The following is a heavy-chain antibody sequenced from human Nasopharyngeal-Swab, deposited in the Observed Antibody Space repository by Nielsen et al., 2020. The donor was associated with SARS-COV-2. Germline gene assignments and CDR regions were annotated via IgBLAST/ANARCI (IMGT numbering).Heavy chain of an antibody. Sequence: ASVKVSCKASGYTFTNHFMHWVRQAPGQGLEWMGWINTNTGNPTYAQGFTGRFVFSLDTSVSTAYLQISSLKAEDTAVYYCARDFSSGYSYFDYWGQGTLVTVSS. D-gene: IGHD3-22*01. V-gene: IGHV7-4-1*02. CDR2: INTNTGNP. CDR3: ARDFSSGYSYFDY. J-gene: IGHJ4*02. CDR1: GYTFTNHF.